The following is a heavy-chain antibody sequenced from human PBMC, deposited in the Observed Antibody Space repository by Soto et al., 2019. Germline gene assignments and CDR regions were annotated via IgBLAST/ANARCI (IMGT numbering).Heavy chain of an antibody. Sequence: GGSLRLSCAASGFTFSSYAMSWVRQAPGKGLEWVSAISGGGGGTYYADSVKGRFTISRDNSKNTLYLQMNSLRAEDTAIYYCAKDCSTTSCQKGRWFDPWGQGTLVTVSS. J-gene: IGHJ5*02. V-gene: IGHV3-23*01. D-gene: IGHD2-2*01. CDR2: ISGGGGGT. CDR3: AKDCSTTSCQKGRWFDP. CDR1: GFTFSSYA.